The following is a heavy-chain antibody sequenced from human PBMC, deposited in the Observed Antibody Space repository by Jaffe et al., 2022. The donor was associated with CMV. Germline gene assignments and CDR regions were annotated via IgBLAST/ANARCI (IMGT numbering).Heavy chain of an antibody. V-gene: IGHV3-33*01. CDR1: GFTFSSYG. Sequence: QVQLVESGGGVVQPGRSLRLSCAASGFTFSSYGMHWVRQAPGKGLEWVAVIWYDGSNKYYADSVKGRFTISRDNSKNTLYLQMNSLRAEDTAVYYCARDRVEDYFDYWGQGTLVTVSS. D-gene: IGHD3-10*01. CDR3: ARDRVEDYFDY. CDR2: IWYDGSNK. J-gene: IGHJ4*02.